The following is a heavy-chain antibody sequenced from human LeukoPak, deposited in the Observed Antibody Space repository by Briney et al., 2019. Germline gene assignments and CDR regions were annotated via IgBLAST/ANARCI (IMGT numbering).Heavy chain of an antibody. Sequence: GGSLRLSCAASGFTFSSYWMSWVRKAPGKGLEWVANIKQDGSEKYYVDSVKGRFTMSRDNAKNSLYLQMNSLRAEDTAMYYCARLGSYADFDYWGQGTLVTVSS. J-gene: IGHJ4*02. CDR3: ARLGSYADFDY. CDR1: GFTFSSYW. CDR2: IKQDGSEK. V-gene: IGHV3-7*01. D-gene: IGHD3-10*01.